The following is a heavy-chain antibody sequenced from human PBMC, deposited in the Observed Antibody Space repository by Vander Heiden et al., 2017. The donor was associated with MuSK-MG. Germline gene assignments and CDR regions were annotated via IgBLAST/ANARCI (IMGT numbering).Heavy chain of an antibody. V-gene: IGHV3-7*01. J-gene: IGHJ4*02. CDR3: VRAIAAADSY. CDR1: GLTFSPDW. Sequence: EVQLVESGGGWVQPGGSLRISCVASGLTFSPDWMSWVRQAQGKGLEWVANIKEDGSKSYYIDSVKGRFTISRDNAKNSVYLQMNSLRAEDTAVYHCVRAIAAADSYWGLGTLVSVSS. D-gene: IGHD6-13*01. CDR2: IKEDGSKS.